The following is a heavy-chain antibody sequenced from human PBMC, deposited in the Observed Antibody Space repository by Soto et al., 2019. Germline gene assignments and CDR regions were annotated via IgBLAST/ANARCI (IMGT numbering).Heavy chain of an antibody. CDR2: IYYSGST. J-gene: IGHJ4*02. CDR1: GGSISSGGYY. CDR3: ASQATGWYPDY. V-gene: IGHV4-31*03. D-gene: IGHD6-19*01. Sequence: SETLSLTCTVSGGSISSGGYYWSWIRQHPGKGLEWIGYIYYSGSTYYNPSLKSRVTISLDTSKNQFSLKLSSVTAADTAVYYCASQATGWYPDYWGQGTLVTVSS.